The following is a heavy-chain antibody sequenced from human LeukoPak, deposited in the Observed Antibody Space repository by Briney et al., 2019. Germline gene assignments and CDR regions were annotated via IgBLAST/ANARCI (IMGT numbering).Heavy chain of an antibody. CDR1: GFTFSSYA. V-gene: IGHV3-23*01. CDR2: ISGSGGST. D-gene: IGHD3-22*01. J-gene: IGHJ4*02. Sequence: PGGSLRLSCAASGFTFSSYAMSWVRQAPGKGLEWVSAISGSGGSTYYADSVKGRFTISRDNSKNTLYLQMNSLRAEYTAVYYCAKDYYDSSGYYYFDYWGQGTLVTVSS. CDR3: AKDYYDSSGYYYFDY.